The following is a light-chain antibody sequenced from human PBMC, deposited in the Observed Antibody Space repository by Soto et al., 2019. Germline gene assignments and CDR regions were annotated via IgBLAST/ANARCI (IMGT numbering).Light chain of an antibody. Sequence: DIQMTQSPSSLSASVGDRVTIICRASQSIRTYLNWYQQKPGQAPRLLIYASSSLQSGVPSRFSGSGSGTAVTLTISSLQPEDFPTYYCQQISDIPYIFGQGTKLEIK. CDR3: QQISDIPYI. V-gene: IGKV1-39*01. J-gene: IGKJ2*01. CDR2: ASS. CDR1: QSIRTY.